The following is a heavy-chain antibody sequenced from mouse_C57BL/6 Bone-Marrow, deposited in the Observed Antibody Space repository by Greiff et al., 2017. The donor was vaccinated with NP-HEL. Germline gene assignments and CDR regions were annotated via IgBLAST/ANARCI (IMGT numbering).Heavy chain of an antibody. CDR1: GFTFNTYA. Sequence: EVQLVESGGGLVQPKGSLKLSCAASGFTFNTYAMHWVRQAPGKGLEWVARIRSKSSNYATYYADYVKDRFTISRDDSQSMLYLQMNNLKTEDTAMYYCVREAITTVVATDYAMDYWGQGTSVTVSS. D-gene: IGHD1-1*01. J-gene: IGHJ4*01. CDR3: VREAITTVVATDYAMDY. CDR2: IRSKSSNYAT. V-gene: IGHV10-3*01.